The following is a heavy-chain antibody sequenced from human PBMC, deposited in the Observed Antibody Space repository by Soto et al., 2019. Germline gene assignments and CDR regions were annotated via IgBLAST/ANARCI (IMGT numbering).Heavy chain of an antibody. Sequence: PGGSLRLSCAASGFTFNNYAVHWVRQAPGKGLEWVAIISYDGSNKYYADSVKGRFTISRDNSKNTLYLQMNSLRAEDTALYYCAGVTSNIFYGMDVWGQGTTVTVSS. V-gene: IGHV3-30*14. CDR1: GFTFNNYA. D-gene: IGHD2-8*01. CDR3: AGVTSNIFYGMDV. J-gene: IGHJ6*02. CDR2: ISYDGSNK.